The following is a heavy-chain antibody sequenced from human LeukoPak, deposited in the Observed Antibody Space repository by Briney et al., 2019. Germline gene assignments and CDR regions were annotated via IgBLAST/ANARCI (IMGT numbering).Heavy chain of an antibody. CDR2: ISYDGSNK. Sequence: HPGGSLRLSCAASGFTFSSYAMPWFRQPPGKGLEGVEVISYDGSNKYYADSVKGRFTISRDNSKNTLYLQMNSLRAEDTAVYYCARDPNYSNYDVGDYWGQGTLVTVSS. CDR1: GFTFSSYA. V-gene: IGHV3-30-3*01. D-gene: IGHD4-4*01. CDR3: ARDPNYSNYDVGDY. J-gene: IGHJ4*02.